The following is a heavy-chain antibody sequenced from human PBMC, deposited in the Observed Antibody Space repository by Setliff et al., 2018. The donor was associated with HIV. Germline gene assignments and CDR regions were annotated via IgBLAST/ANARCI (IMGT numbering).Heavy chain of an antibody. Sequence: SVKVSCKASGNSFHSYAFSWVRQAPGQGLEWMGGIIPLFGSANYAQKFQGRVTITTDESTGTTYMELSSLRSEDTAVYYCAREVGTYSGSYAVADGLDIWGQGTMVTVSS. D-gene: IGHD1-26*01. V-gene: IGHV1-69*05. CDR3: AREVGTYSGSYAVADGLDI. J-gene: IGHJ3*02. CDR1: GNSFHSYA. CDR2: IIPLFGSA.